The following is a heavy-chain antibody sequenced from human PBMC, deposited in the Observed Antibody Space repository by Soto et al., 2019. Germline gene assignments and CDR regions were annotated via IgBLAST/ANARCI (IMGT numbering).Heavy chain of an antibody. J-gene: IGHJ4*02. CDR2: INHSGRT. D-gene: IGHD6-6*01. V-gene: IGHV4-34*01. Sequence: QVQLQQWGAGLLKPSETLSLTCAVYGGSFSGYYWSWIRQPPGKGLEWIGEINHSGRTNYNPSLKSRVTISVDTSKNQFSLKRSSVTAADTAVYYCARQPRIAARPGYFDYWGQGTLVTVSS. CDR3: ARQPRIAARPGYFDY. CDR1: GGSFSGYY.